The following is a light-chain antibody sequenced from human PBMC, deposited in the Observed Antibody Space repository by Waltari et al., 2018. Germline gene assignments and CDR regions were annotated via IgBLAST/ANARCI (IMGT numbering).Light chain of an antibody. CDR1: SSNIGRNT. V-gene: IGLV1-44*01. CDR2: SNN. Sequence: QSVLTQTPSASGTPGQRVTISCPGSSSNIGRNTVNWYQQLPGTAPKLLIYSNNQRPAGVPDRFSGSKSGTSASLAISGLQSEDEADYYCAAWDDSLNGVVFGGGTKLTVL. CDR3: AAWDDSLNGVV. J-gene: IGLJ2*01.